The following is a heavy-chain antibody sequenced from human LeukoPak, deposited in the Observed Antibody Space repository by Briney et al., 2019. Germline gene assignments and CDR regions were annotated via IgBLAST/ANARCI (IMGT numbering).Heavy chain of an antibody. D-gene: IGHD3-3*01. V-gene: IGHV1-46*01. CDR3: ATIVDDFWSGYFPGG. J-gene: IGHJ4*02. Sequence: ASVKVSCKSSGYTFTDYFLHWVRQAPGQGLEWMGIINPSGGSTSYAQKFQGRVTMTRDTSTSTVYMELSSLRSEDTAVYYCATIVDDFWSGYFPGGWGQGTLVTVSS. CDR2: INPSGGST. CDR1: GYTFTDYF.